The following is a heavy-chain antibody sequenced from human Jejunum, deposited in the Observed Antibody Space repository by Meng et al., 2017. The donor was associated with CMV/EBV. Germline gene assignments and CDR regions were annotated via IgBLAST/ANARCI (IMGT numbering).Heavy chain of an antibody. D-gene: IGHD5-12*01. J-gene: IGHJ4*02. V-gene: IGHV3-7*01. CDR1: GFTFTGHW. Sequence: SCGASGFTFTGHWMVWVRQPPGKGLEWEANIKEDGSTKLYVDSVKGRFTISRDNSKNSLFLQMNSLRVEDTAVYYCARGPDIGAFWGQGTLVTVSS. CDR2: IKEDGSTK. CDR3: ARGPDIGAF.